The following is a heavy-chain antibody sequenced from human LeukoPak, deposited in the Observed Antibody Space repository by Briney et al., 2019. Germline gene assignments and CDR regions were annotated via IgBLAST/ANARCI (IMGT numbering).Heavy chain of an antibody. Sequence: SETLSLTCTVSGGSISSSSYYWGWIRQPPGKGLEWIGSIYYSGSTYYNPSLKSRVTISVDTSKNQFSLKLSSVTAADTAVYYCATSGYSSSWFFDYWGRGTLVTVSS. V-gene: IGHV4-39*01. CDR2: IYYSGST. J-gene: IGHJ4*02. D-gene: IGHD6-13*01. CDR1: GGSISSSSYY. CDR3: ATSGYSSSWFFDY.